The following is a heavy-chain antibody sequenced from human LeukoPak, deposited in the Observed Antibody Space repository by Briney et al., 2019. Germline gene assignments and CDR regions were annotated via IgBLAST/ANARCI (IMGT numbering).Heavy chain of an antibody. V-gene: IGHV4-4*02. CDR3: ARLEGYCSGGSCPFDY. Sequence: SGTLSLTCAVSGGSISSSNWWSWVRQPPGKGLEWIGEIYHSGSTNYNPSLKSRVTISVDKSKNQFSLKLSSVTAADTAVYYCARLEGYCSGGSCPFDYWGQGTLVTVSS. J-gene: IGHJ4*02. D-gene: IGHD2-15*01. CDR2: IYHSGST. CDR1: GGSISSSNW.